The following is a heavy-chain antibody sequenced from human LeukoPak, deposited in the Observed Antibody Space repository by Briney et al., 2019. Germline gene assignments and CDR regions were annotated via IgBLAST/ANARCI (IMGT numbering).Heavy chain of an antibody. CDR3: ARGPHVWGSYRYRTLSY. CDR1: GDSITSGSYY. V-gene: IGHV4-39*07. J-gene: IGHJ4*02. D-gene: IGHD3-16*02. CDR2: IYYSGST. Sequence: SETLSLTCTVSGDSITSGSYYWGWIRQPPGRELEWIGSIYYSGSTYYNPSLKSRVTISVDTSKNQFSLKLSSVTAADTAVYYCARGPHVWGSYRYRTLSYWGQGTLVTVSS.